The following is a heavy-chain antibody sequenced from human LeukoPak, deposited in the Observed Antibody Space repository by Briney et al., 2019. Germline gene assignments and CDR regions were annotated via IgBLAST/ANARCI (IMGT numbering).Heavy chain of an antibody. V-gene: IGHV4-30-4*01. CDR2: IYYSGST. Sequence: PSQTLSLTCTVYGDSLSSGDYYWSWIRQPPGKGLEWIGHIYYSGSTYDNPSPKSPLTISVDASKNQFSLNLRSVTAADTAVYYCARAQQVEAARAPYYYYYYMDVWGKGTTVTVSS. CDR1: GDSLSSGDYY. D-gene: IGHD6-6*01. CDR3: ARAQQVEAARAPYYYYYYMDV. J-gene: IGHJ6*03.